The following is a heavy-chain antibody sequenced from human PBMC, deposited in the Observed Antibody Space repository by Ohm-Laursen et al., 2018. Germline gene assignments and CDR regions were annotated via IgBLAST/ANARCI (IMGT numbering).Heavy chain of an antibody. J-gene: IGHJ4*02. CDR1: GYSFTSYD. CDR3: ATAPELVFDY. CDR2: MNPNSGNT. Sequence: GASVKVSCKASGYSFTSYDINWVRQATGQGLEWMGWMNPNSGNTGYAQKFQGRVTMTRNTSISTAYMELSRLRSDDTAVYYCATAPELVFDYWGQGTLVTVSS. V-gene: IGHV1-8*01. D-gene: IGHD6-13*01.